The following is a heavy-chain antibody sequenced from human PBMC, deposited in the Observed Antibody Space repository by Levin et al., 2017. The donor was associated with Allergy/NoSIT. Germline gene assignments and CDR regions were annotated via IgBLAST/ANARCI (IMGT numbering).Heavy chain of an antibody. CDR2: IYYSGST. CDR1: GGSISSSSYY. V-gene: IGHV4-39*02. CDR3: ARDSSSSFLGAYYYYYYGMDV. J-gene: IGHJ6*02. Sequence: SQTLSLTCTVSGGSISSSSYYWGWIRQPPGKGLEWIGSIYYSGSTYYNPSLKSRVTISVDTSKNQFSLKLSSVTAADTAVYYCARDSSSSFLGAYYYYYYGMDVWGQGTTVTVSS. D-gene: IGHD6-6*01.